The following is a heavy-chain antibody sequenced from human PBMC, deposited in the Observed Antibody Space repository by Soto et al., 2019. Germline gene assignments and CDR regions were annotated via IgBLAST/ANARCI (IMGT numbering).Heavy chain of an antibody. J-gene: IGHJ4*02. CDR2: IYYSGST. D-gene: IGHD2-21*02. CDR1: GGSISSSSYY. V-gene: IGHV4-39*01. Sequence: QLQLQESGPGLVKPSETLSLTCTVSGGSISSSSYYWGWIRQPPGKGLEWIGSIYYSGSTYYNPSLKSRVTISVDTSKNQFSLKLSSVTAADTAVYYCASLGGAYCGGDCYPFDYWGQGTLVTVSS. CDR3: ASLGGAYCGGDCYPFDY.